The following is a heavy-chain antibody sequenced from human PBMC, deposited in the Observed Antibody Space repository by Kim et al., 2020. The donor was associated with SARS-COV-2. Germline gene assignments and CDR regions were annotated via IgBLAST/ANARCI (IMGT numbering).Heavy chain of an antibody. Sequence: SLMIRVTISVDTSKNQFSLKLSSVTAADTAVYYCARVLRPYYYDYGMDVWGQGTTVTVSS. D-gene: IGHD2-15*01. V-gene: IGHV4-34*01. J-gene: IGHJ6*02. CDR3: ARVLRPYYYDYGMDV.